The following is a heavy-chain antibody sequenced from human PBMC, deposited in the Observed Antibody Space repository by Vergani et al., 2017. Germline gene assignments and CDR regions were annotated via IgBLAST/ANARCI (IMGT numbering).Heavy chain of an antibody. J-gene: IGHJ6*03. D-gene: IGHD3-10*01. V-gene: IGHV3-30*18. Sequence: QVQLAESGGGRVQPGRSLRLSCAASGFSFSSHAIHWVRQAPGKGLEWVVVISNDGSKKYYAESVKGRFTISRDHSKNTLDLQMNSLRTQDTAVYYCAKAGSVTSGSLQYNFYMDVWGKGTTVTVS. CDR3: AKAGSVTSGSLQYNFYMDV. CDR2: ISNDGSKK. CDR1: GFSFSSHA.